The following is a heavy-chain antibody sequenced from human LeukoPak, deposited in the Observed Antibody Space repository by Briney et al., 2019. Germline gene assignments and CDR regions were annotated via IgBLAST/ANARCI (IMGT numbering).Heavy chain of an antibody. Sequence: GGSLRLSCAASGFTFSSNAMSWVRQAPGKELEWVSTVSGSGGSTYYADSVKGRFTISRDNSKNTLYLQMNSLRAEDTAVYYCARGKGHDTSSTDYWGQGTLVTVSS. CDR3: ARGKGHDTSSTDY. J-gene: IGHJ4*02. V-gene: IGHV3-23*01. CDR1: GFTFSSNA. CDR2: VSGSGGST. D-gene: IGHD3-10*01.